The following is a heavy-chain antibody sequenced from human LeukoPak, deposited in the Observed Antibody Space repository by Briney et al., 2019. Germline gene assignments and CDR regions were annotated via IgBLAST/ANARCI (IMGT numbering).Heavy chain of an antibody. Sequence: GSLRLSCAASGFTFSSYSMNWVRQAPGKGLEWFGSISYSGGTSYNPSLRSRVTISVDTSKNQFSLKLNSVTAADTAVYYCAREVEYYDSSGYRPHAFDIWGQGTVVTVSS. J-gene: IGHJ3*02. CDR1: GFTFSSYSMN. D-gene: IGHD3-22*01. CDR3: AREVEYYDSSGYRPHAFDI. V-gene: IGHV4-59*05. CDR2: ISYSGGT.